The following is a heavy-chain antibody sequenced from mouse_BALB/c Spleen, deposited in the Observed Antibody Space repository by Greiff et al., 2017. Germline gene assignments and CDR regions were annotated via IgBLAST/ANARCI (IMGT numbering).Heavy chain of an antibody. CDR1: GYTFTDYN. D-gene: IGHD1-1*01. CDR3: ARGSGKGRAMDY. Sequence: VQLQQSGPELVKPGASVKISCKASGYTFTDYNMHWVKQSHGKSLEWIGYIYPYNGGTGYNQKFKSKATLTVDNSSSTAYMELRSLTSEDSAVYYCARGSGKGRAMDYWGQGTSVTVSS. V-gene: IGHV1S29*02. J-gene: IGHJ4*01. CDR2: IYPYNGGT.